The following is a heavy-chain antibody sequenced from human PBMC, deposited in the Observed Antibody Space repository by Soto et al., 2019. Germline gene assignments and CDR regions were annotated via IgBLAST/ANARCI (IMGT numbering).Heavy chain of an antibody. CDR2: VYYTGST. J-gene: IGHJ4*02. V-gene: IGHV4-59*01. CDR3: ARSVAVPGAHIDY. Sequence: SETLSLTCIVSGGSISGSYWSWIRQSPGKGLEWLGYVYYTGSTNYSPSLRSRVSISVDTSKNEFSLRLSSATAADTAVYFCARSVAVPGAHIDYWGQGTQVTVSS. D-gene: IGHD6-19*01. CDR1: GGSISGSY.